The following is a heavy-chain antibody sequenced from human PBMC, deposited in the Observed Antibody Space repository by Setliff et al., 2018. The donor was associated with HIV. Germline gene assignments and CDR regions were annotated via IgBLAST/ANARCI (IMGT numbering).Heavy chain of an antibody. V-gene: IGHV4-38-2*01. CDR3: ARQNSGYAPGPFDY. D-gene: IGHD5-12*01. CDR2: IYHSATT. Sequence: SETLSLTCAVSGYAITSSFQSTWIRQPPGKGLGWIGSIYHSATTYYNPSLWGRVTISIDTSKNQFSLKLSSVTAADTAVYYCARQNSGYAPGPFDYWGQGILVTVSS. CDR1: GYAITSSFQ. J-gene: IGHJ4*02.